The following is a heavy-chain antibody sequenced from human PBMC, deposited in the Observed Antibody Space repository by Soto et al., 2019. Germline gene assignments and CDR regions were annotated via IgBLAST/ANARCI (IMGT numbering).Heavy chain of an antibody. CDR1: GFTFSSYE. CDR3: ARVRIVVVTTYPGDYYGMDV. CDR2: ISSSGSTI. Sequence: GGSLRLSCASSGFTFSSYEMNWVRQAPGEGLEWVSYISSSGSTIYYADSVKGRFTISRDNAKNSLYLQMNGLRAEDTAVYYCARVRIVVVTTYPGDYYGMDVWGQGTTVTVSS. V-gene: IGHV3-48*03. J-gene: IGHJ6*02. D-gene: IGHD2-21*02.